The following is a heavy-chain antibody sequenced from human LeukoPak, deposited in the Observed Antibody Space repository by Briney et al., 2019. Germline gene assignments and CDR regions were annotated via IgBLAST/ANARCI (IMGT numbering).Heavy chain of an antibody. Sequence: GASLRLSCAASGFIFSSAYMGWVGHAPGGSLEWGVRVKSKSHGGTTHSAAPVKVRFTISRDESKTTMYLQMSSLKMEDTAVYYCTTDRGRTELPLFASWGQGTLVTVSS. CDR3: TTDRGRTELPLFAS. V-gene: IGHV3-15*01. CDR2: VKSKSHGGTT. J-gene: IGHJ5*01. D-gene: IGHD1-26*01. CDR1: GFIFSSAY.